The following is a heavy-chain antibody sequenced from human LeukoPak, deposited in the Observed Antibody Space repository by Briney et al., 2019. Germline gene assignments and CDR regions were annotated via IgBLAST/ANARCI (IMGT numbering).Heavy chain of an antibody. CDR2: INHSGST. CDR1: GGSFSGYY. CDR3: ARGVSKYYDFWSGYYTPDWFDP. D-gene: IGHD3-3*01. V-gene: IGHV4-34*01. Sequence: SETLSLTCAVYGGSFSGYYWSWIRQPPGKGLEWIGEINHSGSTNYNPSLKSRVTISVDTSKNQFSLKLSSVTAADTAVYYCARGVSKYYDFWSGYYTPDWFDPWGQGTLVTVSS. J-gene: IGHJ5*02.